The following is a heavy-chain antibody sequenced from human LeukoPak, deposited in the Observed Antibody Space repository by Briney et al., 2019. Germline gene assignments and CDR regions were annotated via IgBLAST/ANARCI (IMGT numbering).Heavy chain of an antibody. D-gene: IGHD2-2*01. CDR1: GFTFDDYA. J-gene: IGHJ4*02. Sequence: GGSLRLSCAASGFTFDDYAMHWVRQAPGKGLEWVSGISWNSGSIGYADSVKGRFTISRDNAKNSLYLQMNSLRAEDMALYYCAKDRSVVPAATFDYWGQGTLVTVSS. V-gene: IGHV3-9*03. CDR3: AKDRSVVPAATFDY. CDR2: ISWNSGSI.